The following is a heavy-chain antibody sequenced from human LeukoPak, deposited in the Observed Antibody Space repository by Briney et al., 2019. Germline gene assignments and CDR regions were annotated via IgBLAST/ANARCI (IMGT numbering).Heavy chain of an antibody. Sequence: SETLSLTCTVSGGSISSSSYYWGWIRQPPGKGLEWIGDIYYSGRTYYNLSLRNRASISLDTYKNRFSLTLTSVTAADTAVYYCARRRYYDSTGFFDWGRGSLVIVSS. CDR2: IYYSGRT. J-gene: IGHJ1*01. D-gene: IGHD3-22*01. CDR1: GGSISSSSYY. V-gene: IGHV4-39*02. CDR3: ARRRYYDSTGFFD.